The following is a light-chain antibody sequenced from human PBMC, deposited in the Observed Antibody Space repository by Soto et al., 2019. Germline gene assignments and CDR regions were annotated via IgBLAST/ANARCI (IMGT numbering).Light chain of an antibody. J-gene: IGLJ2*01. CDR1: SGHSSYA. Sequence: QLVLTQSPSASASLGASVKLTCTLSSGHSSYAIAWLQQQPEKGPRYLMKLNSDGSHNKGDGIPDRLSGSSSGAERYLTISSLQSEDEADYYCQTWGTGIRVFGGGTKLTVL. CDR3: QTWGTGIRV. V-gene: IGLV4-69*01. CDR2: LNSDGSH.